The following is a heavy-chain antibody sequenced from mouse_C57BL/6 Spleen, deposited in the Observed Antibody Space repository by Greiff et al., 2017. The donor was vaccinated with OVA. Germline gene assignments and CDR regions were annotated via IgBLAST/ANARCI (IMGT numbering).Heavy chain of an antibody. CDR1: GYTFTSYW. CDR3: ARGGDGGDY. CDR2: LYPGSGST. J-gene: IGHJ2*01. D-gene: IGHD3-3*01. V-gene: IGHV1-55*01. Sequence: QVQLQQPGAELVKPGASVKMSCKASGYTFTSYWITWVKQRPGQGLEWIGDLYPGSGSTNYNEKFKSKATLTVDTSSSTADMQLSSLTSEDSAVYYCARGGDGGDYWGQDTTLTVSS.